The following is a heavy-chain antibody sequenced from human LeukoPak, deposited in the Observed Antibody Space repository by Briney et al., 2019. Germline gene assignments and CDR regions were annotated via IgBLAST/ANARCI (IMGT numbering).Heavy chain of an antibody. V-gene: IGHV7-4-1*02. D-gene: IGHD3-22*01. CDR2: INTNTGNP. CDR1: GYTFTSYA. J-gene: IGHJ2*01. Sequence: ASVKVSCKASGYTFTSYAMNWVRQAPGQGPEWMGWINTNTGNPTYAQGFTGRFVFSLDTSVSTAYLQISSLKAEDTAVYYCARYTRKYYYDSSRFEWYFDLWGRGTLVTVSS. CDR3: ARYTRKYYYDSSRFEWYFDL.